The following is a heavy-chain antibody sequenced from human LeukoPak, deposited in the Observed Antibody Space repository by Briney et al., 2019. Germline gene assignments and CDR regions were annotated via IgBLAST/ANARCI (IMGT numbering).Heavy chain of an antibody. CDR1: GFTFSSYG. V-gene: IGHV3-23*01. CDR3: AKDREVKARAALDY. J-gene: IGHJ4*02. CDR2: ISGSGGST. Sequence: GGSLRLSCAASGFTFSSYGMSWVRQAPGKGLEWVSAISGSGGSTYYADSVKGRFTISRDNSKNTLCLRMNSLRAEDTAVYYCAKDREVKARAALDYWSQGTLVTVSS. D-gene: IGHD2-15*01.